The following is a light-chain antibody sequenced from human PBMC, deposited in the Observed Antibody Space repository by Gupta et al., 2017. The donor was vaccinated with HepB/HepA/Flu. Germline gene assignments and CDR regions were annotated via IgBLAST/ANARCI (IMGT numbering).Light chain of an antibody. V-gene: IGLV2-11*01. CDR1: SSDVGGYNY. Sequence: QSALTPPASVSGSPGQSITISCTGTSSDVGGYNYVSWYQQHPGQAPKVMIYDVNRRPSGVPDRFSGSKSGNTASLTISGLQVEDEADYHCCSYAGNSWVFGGGTKLTVL. J-gene: IGLJ3*02. CDR3: CSYAGNSWV. CDR2: DVN.